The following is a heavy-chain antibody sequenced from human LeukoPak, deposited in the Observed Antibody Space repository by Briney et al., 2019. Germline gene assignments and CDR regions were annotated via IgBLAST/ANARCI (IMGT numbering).Heavy chain of an antibody. V-gene: IGHV1-69*04. CDR1: GGTFSSYA. CDR2: IIPILGIA. Sequence: SVKVSCKASGGTFSSYAISWVRQAPGQGLEWMGRIIPILGIANYAQKFQGRVTITADKSTSTAYMELSSPRSEDTAVYYCARDWDYDILTGYYRGDYYYGMDVWGQGTTVTVSS. CDR3: ARDWDYDILTGYYRGDYYYGMDV. J-gene: IGHJ6*02. D-gene: IGHD3-9*01.